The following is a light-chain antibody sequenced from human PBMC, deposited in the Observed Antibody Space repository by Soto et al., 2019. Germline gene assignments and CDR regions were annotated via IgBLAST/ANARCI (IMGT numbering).Light chain of an antibody. CDR1: QSVLYSSNNKNY. J-gene: IGKJ4*01. CDR2: WAS. CDR3: QQYYSIPLG. Sequence: DIVMTQSPDSLAVSLGERATINCKSSQSVLYSSNNKNYLAWYQQKPGQPPKLLIYWASTRESGVPDRFSGRGSGTDFPLNISRLQAEDVAVYYCQQYYSIPLGFGGGTKVELK. V-gene: IGKV4-1*01.